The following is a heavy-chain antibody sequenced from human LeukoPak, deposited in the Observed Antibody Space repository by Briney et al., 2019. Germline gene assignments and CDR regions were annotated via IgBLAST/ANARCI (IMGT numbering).Heavy chain of an antibody. CDR1: GFTFSSYW. D-gene: IGHD6-19*01. CDR3: ARVGIAVAGIYYYYYYMDV. J-gene: IGHJ6*03. V-gene: IGHV3-7*01. CDR2: IKQDGSEE. Sequence: GGSLRLSCAASGFTFSSYWMSWVRQAPGKGLEWVANIKQDGSEEYYVDSVKGRFTISRDNAKNSLYLQMNSLRAEDTAVYYCARVGIAVAGIYYYYYYMDVWGKGTTVTVSS.